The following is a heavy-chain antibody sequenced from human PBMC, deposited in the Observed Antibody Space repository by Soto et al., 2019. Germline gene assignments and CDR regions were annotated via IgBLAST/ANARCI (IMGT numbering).Heavy chain of an antibody. D-gene: IGHD5-12*01. CDR3: AASANDKCLVY. J-gene: IGHJ4*02. V-gene: IGHV3-73*02. CDR2: IRSRRNYYAP. CDR1: GFIFSGSA. Sequence: EVQLVESGVGLVQPWGSLKLSCAGSGFIFSGSALHWVRQDSGKGRESVGRIRSRRNYYAPTYDTSVKGRFNISRDESNSTAYLQMNTPSTDDTAVYYCAASANDKCLVYCGQGTLVIVSP.